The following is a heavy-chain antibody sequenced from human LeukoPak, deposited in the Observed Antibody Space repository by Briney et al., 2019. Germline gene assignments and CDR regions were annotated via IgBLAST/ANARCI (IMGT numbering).Heavy chain of an antibody. CDR1: GFTFSSYA. Sequence: PGRSLRLSCAASGFTFSSYAMHWVRQAPGTGLEWVAVISYDGSNKYYADSVKGRFTISRDNSKNTLYLQMNSLRAEDTAVYYCAREGALVRGVIIADYFDYWGRGPLVTASS. V-gene: IGHV3-30*04. CDR3: AREGALVRGVIIADYFDY. J-gene: IGHJ4*02. D-gene: IGHD3-10*01. CDR2: ISYDGSNK.